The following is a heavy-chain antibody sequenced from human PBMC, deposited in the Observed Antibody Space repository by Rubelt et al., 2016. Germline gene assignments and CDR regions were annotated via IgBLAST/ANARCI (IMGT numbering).Heavy chain of an antibody. Sequence: LRLSCAASGFTFSTYSMNWVRQAPGKGLEWVSSISSSSSYIYYADSVKGRFTISRDNAKNSLYLQMNSLRAEDTAVYYCARDVIPYYYYGMDVWGQGTTVTVSS. CDR1: GFTFSTYS. CDR2: ISSSSSYI. CDR3: ARDVIPYYYYGMDV. V-gene: IGHV3-21*01. J-gene: IGHJ6*02. D-gene: IGHD3-16*02.